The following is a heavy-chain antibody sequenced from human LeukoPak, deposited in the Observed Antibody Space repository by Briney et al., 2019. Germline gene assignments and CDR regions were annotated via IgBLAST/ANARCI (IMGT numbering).Heavy chain of an antibody. CDR2: ISHAGSNE. Sequence: GGSLRLSCAASGFSFSSYGMHWIRQAPGKGLEWVALISHAGSNEYYAASVKGRFTISRDNSKNTLSLQMTSLRADDTAVYYCAKGGGYRYGEPTYFYMDVWGKGTTVTVSS. V-gene: IGHV3-30*18. J-gene: IGHJ6*03. CDR1: GFSFSSYG. D-gene: IGHD5-18*01. CDR3: AKGGGYRYGEPTYFYMDV.